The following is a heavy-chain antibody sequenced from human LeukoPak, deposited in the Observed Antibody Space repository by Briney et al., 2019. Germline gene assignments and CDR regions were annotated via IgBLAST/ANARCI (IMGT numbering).Heavy chain of an antibody. V-gene: IGHV1-69*04. CDR2: IIPILVIA. CDR1: GGTFSSSA. J-gene: IGHJ6*02. CDR3: AREEAGTTDGGYYYYYYGMDV. Sequence: SVKVSCKASGGTFSSSAIGWVRQPPGQGLEWMGRIIPILVIANYAQKFQGRVTITADKSTSTAYMELSSLRSEDTAVYYCAREEAGTTDGGYYYYYYGMDVWGQGTTVTVSS. D-gene: IGHD1-1*01.